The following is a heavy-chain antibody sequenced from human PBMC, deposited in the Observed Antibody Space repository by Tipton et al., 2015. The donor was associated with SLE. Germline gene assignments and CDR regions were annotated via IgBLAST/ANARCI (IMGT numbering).Heavy chain of an antibody. J-gene: IGHJ6*02. Sequence: TLSLTCTVSGGSISNYYWSWIRQPPGKGLEWIGYIYYSGSTSYNPSPKSRVTISVDTSKNQFSLKVSSVTAADTAVYYCARGSRGYYDFWSGPLYGMDVWCQGTTVTVSS. CDR3: ARGSRGYYDFWSGPLYGMDV. D-gene: IGHD3-3*01. CDR1: GGSISNYY. CDR2: IYYSGST. V-gene: IGHV4-59*01.